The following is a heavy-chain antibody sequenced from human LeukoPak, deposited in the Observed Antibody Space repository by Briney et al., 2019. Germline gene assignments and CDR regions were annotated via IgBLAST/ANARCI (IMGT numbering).Heavy chain of an antibody. D-gene: IGHD5-12*01. V-gene: IGHV4-38-2*01. J-gene: IGHJ3*02. CDR2: IYHSGST. Sequence: PSETLSLTCAVSGYSISSGYYWAWIRQPPGKGLEWIGSIYHSGSTYYNPSLKCRVTISVDTSKNQFSLKLSSVTAADTAVYYCASDPINDAFDIWGQGTMVTVSS. CDR3: ASDPINDAFDI. CDR1: GYSISSGYY.